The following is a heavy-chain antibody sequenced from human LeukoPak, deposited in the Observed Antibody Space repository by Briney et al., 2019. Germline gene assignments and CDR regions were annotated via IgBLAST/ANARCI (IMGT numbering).Heavy chain of an antibody. J-gene: IGHJ4*02. D-gene: IGHD2-8*01. V-gene: IGHV4-59*01. CDR2: IKTSGSA. CDR1: GGSISNYF. Sequence: SETLSLTCTVSGGSISNYFWNWIRQPPGKGLEWIGYIKTSGSAYCNPSLKSRVTVSVDTSKNQFSLKLSSVTAADTAVYYCARGYCANSTCYNFDYWGQGTLVAVSS. CDR3: ARGYCANSTCYNFDY.